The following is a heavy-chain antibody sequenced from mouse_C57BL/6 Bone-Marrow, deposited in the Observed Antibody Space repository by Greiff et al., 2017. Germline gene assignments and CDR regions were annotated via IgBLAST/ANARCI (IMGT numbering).Heavy chain of an antibody. CDR2: INPSNGGT. D-gene: IGHD1-1*01. J-gene: IGHJ2*01. Sequence: VQLKQPGTELVKPGASVKLSCKASGYTFTSYWMHWVKQRPGKGLEWIGNINPSNGGTNYNEKFKSKATLTVDKSSSTAYMQLISLTSEESADYYGERIYYYGSSFDYGGQGTTPTVAS. CDR1: GYTFTSYW. V-gene: IGHV1-53*01. CDR3: ERIYYYGSSFDY.